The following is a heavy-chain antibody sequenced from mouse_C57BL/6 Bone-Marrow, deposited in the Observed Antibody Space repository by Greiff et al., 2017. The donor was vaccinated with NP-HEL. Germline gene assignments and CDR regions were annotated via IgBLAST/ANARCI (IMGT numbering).Heavy chain of an antibody. CDR3: ASPTVEATPYWSFDV. CDR1: GFTFSSYG. CDR2: ISSGGSYT. D-gene: IGHD1-1*01. Sequence: EVQLVESGGDLVKPGGSLKLSCAASGFTFSSYGMSWVRQTPDQRLEWVATISSGGSYTYYPDSVKGRVTISRDTATNTLYLQMSSLKSEDTAMYYCASPTVEATPYWSFDVWGTGTTVTVSS. J-gene: IGHJ1*03. V-gene: IGHV5-6*01.